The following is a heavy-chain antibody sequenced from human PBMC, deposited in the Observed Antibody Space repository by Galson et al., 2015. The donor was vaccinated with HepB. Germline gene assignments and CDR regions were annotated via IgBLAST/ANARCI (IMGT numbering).Heavy chain of an antibody. CDR1: GGTFSTSS. CDR3: ARDSSGYPFQF. D-gene: IGHD3-22*01. J-gene: IGHJ4*02. V-gene: IGHV1-69*13. Sequence: SVKVSCKASGGTFSTSSLRWVRQAPGPGLQWMGGIIPTSGAASNAQRFQGSVTFTADGSTSTAYMELSNLRSDDTAVYYWARDSSGYPFQFWGQGTLVTVSS. CDR2: IIPTSGAA.